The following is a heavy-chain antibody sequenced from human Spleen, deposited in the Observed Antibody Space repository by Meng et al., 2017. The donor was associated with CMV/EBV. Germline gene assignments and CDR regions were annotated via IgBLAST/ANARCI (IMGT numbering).Heavy chain of an antibody. CDR2: ISYDGSNK. CDR3: ARDRDSSGYYYVF. Sequence: CAASGFTFSRYAMHWVRQAPGKGLEWVAVISYDGSNKYYADSVKGRFTISRDNSKNTLSLQMNSLRAEDAALYYCARDRDSSGYYYVFWGQGTLVTVSS. CDR1: GFTFSRYA. J-gene: IGHJ4*02. V-gene: IGHV3-30*04. D-gene: IGHD3-22*01.